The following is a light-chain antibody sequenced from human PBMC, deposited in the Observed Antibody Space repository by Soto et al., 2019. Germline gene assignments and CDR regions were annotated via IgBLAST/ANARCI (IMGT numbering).Light chain of an antibody. CDR2: DAS. CDR1: QSISTW. Sequence: DIPMTQSPSTLSAFVGDRLTITCRASQSISTWLAWYQQKPGKAPKLLIYDASSLKSGVPSRFSGSGSGTEFTLTISSLQTDDFATYYCQQYYSSAPSWMFGQGTKVELK. J-gene: IGKJ1*01. CDR3: QQYYSSAPSWM. V-gene: IGKV1-5*01.